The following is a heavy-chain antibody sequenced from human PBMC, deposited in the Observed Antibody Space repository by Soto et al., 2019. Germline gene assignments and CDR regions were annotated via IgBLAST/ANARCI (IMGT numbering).Heavy chain of an antibody. D-gene: IGHD3-10*01. V-gene: IGHV4-31*03. CDR2: IYHSGST. Sequence: QVQLQESGPGLVKPSQTLSLTCTVSGGSISSGGYYWSWIRQHPGKGLEWIGYIYHSGSTYYNPPLKSRVTISVDTSKKQFSLKLSSVTAADTAVYYCARGSVPGWFDPWGQGTLVTVSS. J-gene: IGHJ5*02. CDR3: ARGSVPGWFDP. CDR1: GGSISSGGYY.